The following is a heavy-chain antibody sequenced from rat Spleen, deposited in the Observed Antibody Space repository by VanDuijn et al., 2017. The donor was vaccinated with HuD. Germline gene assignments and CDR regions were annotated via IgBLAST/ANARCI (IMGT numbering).Heavy chain of an antibody. D-gene: IGHD1-1*01. J-gene: IGHJ3*01. CDR3: ARGGRWYFDF. CDR1: GFTFSSYW. Sequence: EVQLVETGGGLVQPGRSLKLSCVASGFTFSSYWMYWIRQAPGKGLEWISSINTDGGTTYYPDSVRGRFTMSRDNAETTLYLQMNSLKSEDTATYYCARGGRWYFDFWGQGTLVTVSS. V-gene: IGHV5-58*01. CDR2: INTDGGTT.